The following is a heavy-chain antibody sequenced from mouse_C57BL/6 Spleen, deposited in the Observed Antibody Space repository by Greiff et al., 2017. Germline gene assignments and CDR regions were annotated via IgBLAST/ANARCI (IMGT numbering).Heavy chain of an antibody. CDR2: INPNNGGT. J-gene: IGHJ3*01. Sequence: VQLQQSGPELVKPGASVKISCKASGYTFTDYYMNWVKQSHGKSLEWIGDINPNNGGTSYNQKFKGKATLTVDKSSSTAYMELRSLTSEDSAVYYCARWGDGYYGAYWGQGTLVTVSA. CDR3: ARWGDGYYGAY. CDR1: GYTFTDYY. D-gene: IGHD2-3*01. V-gene: IGHV1-26*01.